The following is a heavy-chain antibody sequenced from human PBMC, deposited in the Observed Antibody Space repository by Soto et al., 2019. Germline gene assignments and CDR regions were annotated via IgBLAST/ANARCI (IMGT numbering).Heavy chain of an antibody. CDR3: ARDQKRELPRFYGMDV. Sequence: GGSLRLSCAASGFTFSTYWMTWVRQAPGKGLEWVANIKEDGSEKYYVDSVKGRFTISRDNAKNSLYLQMNSLRAEDTAVYYCARDQKRELPRFYGMDVWGQGTTVTVSS. D-gene: IGHD1-26*01. V-gene: IGHV3-7*05. J-gene: IGHJ6*02. CDR2: IKEDGSEK. CDR1: GFTFSTYW.